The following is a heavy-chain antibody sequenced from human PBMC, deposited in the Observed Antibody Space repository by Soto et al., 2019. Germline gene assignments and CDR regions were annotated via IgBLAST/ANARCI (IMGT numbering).Heavy chain of an antibody. CDR1: GGSISSGGYS. J-gene: IGHJ4*02. V-gene: IGHV4-30-2*01. CDR3: ASSLSIAAAGILPFDY. CDR2: IYHSGST. Sequence: SETLSLTCAVSGGSISSGGYSWSWIRQPPGKGLERIGYIYHSGSTYYNPSLKSRVTISVDRSKNQFSLKLSSVTAADTAVYYCASSLSIAAAGILPFDYWGQGTLVTVSS. D-gene: IGHD6-13*01.